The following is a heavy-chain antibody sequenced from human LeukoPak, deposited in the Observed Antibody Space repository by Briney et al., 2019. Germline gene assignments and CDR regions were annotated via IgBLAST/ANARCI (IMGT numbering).Heavy chain of an antibody. Sequence: PGGSLRLSCAASGFTFSNYWMSWVRQAPGKGLEWVSAISGSGGSTYYSDSVKGRFPISRDNSKNTLYLQMNSLRAEDTAVYYCAKVGYSSSWYRSGYFDYRGQGTLVTVSS. CDR2: ISGSGGST. CDR3: AKVGYSSSWYRSGYFDY. J-gene: IGHJ4*02. CDR1: GFTFSNYW. V-gene: IGHV3-23*01. D-gene: IGHD6-13*01.